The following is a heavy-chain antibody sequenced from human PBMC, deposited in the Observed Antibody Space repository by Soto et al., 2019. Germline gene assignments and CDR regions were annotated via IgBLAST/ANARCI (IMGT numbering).Heavy chain of an antibody. CDR1: GFTFGDYA. J-gene: IGHJ4*02. Sequence: GGSLRLSCTASGFTFGDYAMSWFRQAPGKGLEWVGFIRSKAYGGTTEYAASVKGRFTISRDDSKSIAYLQMNSLKTEDTAVYYCTRVYCSGGSCLGHYFDYWGQGTLVTVSS. D-gene: IGHD2-15*01. V-gene: IGHV3-49*03. CDR2: IRSKAYGGTT. CDR3: TRVYCSGGSCLGHYFDY.